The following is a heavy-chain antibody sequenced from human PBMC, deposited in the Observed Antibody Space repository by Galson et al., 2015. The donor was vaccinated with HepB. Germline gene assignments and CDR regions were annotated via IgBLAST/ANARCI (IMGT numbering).Heavy chain of an antibody. J-gene: IGHJ4*02. D-gene: IGHD2-15*01. V-gene: IGHV3-49*04. CDR3: TRGLLPLDY. Sequence: SLRLSCAASGFDFGVFAMGWVRQAPGKGMQWVGFIRSKAYGGTADYGASVRGRFTISRDDSKSIVYLQMNSLKTEDTAVYYCTRGLLPLDYWGQGTLVTVSS. CDR1: GFDFGVFA. CDR2: IRSKAYGGTA.